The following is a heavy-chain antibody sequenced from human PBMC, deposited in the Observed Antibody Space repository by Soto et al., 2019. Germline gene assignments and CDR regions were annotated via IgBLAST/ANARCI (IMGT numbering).Heavy chain of an antibody. CDR1: GYTLDNHA. D-gene: IGHD2-8*01. V-gene: IGHV1-18*01. CDR3: ARGTKGAGGWYFDL. Sequence: QIQVVQSEVEVKRPGASVRISCKASGYTLDNHAITWVRQAPGQGLEWMGWIGALLYNDATNYARKFQGRLTMARDTSPNTVYMDLGSLRSDDTAIYYCARGTKGAGGWYFDLWGRGNLVVVAS. J-gene: IGHJ2*01. CDR2: IGALLYNDAT.